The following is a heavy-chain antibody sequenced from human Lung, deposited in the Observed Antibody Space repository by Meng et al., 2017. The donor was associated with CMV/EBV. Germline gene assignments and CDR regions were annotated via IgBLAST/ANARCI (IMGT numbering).Heavy chain of an antibody. V-gene: IGHV1-69*10. CDR1: GGTLSSYA. CDR3: ARTLGSYYDY. Sequence: VSCKASGGTLSSYARSWVRQAPGQGLEWKGDSIPILGIVNYAQKFRGRVTITADRATGTAYMELSSLRSEDTAVYYCARTLGSYYDYWGQGTLVTVSS. D-gene: IGHD1-26*01. J-gene: IGHJ4*02. CDR2: SIPILGIV.